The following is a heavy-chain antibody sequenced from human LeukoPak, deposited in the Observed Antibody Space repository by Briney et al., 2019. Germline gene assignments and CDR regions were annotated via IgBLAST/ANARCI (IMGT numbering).Heavy chain of an antibody. CDR2: ISHSGST. V-gene: IGHV4-34*01. CDR1: GGSFSGYY. CDR3: ARDRPGGSSLDY. D-gene: IGHD6-13*01. J-gene: IGHJ4*02. Sequence: SETLSLTCAAYGGSFSGYYWSWIRQPPGKGLEWIGEISHSGSTNYNPSLKSRVTISVDTSKNQFSLKLSSVTAADTAVYYCARDRPGGSSLDYWGQGTLVTVSS.